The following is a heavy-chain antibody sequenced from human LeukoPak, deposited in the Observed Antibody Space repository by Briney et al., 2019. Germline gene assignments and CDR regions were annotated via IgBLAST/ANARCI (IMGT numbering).Heavy chain of an antibody. D-gene: IGHD2-21*02. CDR2: INSDGSST. V-gene: IGHV3-74*01. J-gene: IGHJ3*02. CDR1: GFTFSSYW. Sequence: GGSLRLSCAASGFTFSSYWMHWVRQAPGKGLVWVSRINSDGSSTSYADSVKGRFTISRDNAKNTLYLQMNSLRAEDTAVYYCARVGSKAYCGGDCCRSSAFDIWGQGTMVTVSS. CDR3: ARVGSKAYCGGDCCRSSAFDI.